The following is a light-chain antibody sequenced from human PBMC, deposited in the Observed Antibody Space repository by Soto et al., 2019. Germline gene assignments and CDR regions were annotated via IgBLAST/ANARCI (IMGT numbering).Light chain of an antibody. Sequence: QSALTQPASVSGSPGQSITISCTGTSSDVGAYNYVSWYQQYPGKAPKLIIYEVSNRPSGISNRFSGSKSGNTASLTISGLQAEDEADYYCSSYTTISTLVFGGGTKVTVL. CDR2: EVS. J-gene: IGLJ3*02. CDR3: SSYTTISTLV. CDR1: SSDVGAYNY. V-gene: IGLV2-14*01.